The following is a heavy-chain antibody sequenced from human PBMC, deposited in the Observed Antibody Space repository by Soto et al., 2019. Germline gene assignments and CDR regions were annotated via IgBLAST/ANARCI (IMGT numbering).Heavy chain of an antibody. CDR1: GGSISSDNCS. V-gene: IGHV4-30-2*01. CDR2: IYHSGST. Sequence: QLQLQESGSGLVKPSQTLSLTCAVSGGSISSDNCSWSWIRQPPGKGLEWIGYIYHSGSTDYNPSLKRGASISVDKSRNQFSLKLSSVSAADTAVYFCARVPVTIGYGMDVWGQGTTVTVSS. CDR3: ARVPVTIGYGMDV. J-gene: IGHJ6*02. D-gene: IGHD4-17*01.